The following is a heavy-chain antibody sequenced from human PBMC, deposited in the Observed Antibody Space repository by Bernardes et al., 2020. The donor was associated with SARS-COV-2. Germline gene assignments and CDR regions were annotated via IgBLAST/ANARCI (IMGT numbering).Heavy chain of an antibody. J-gene: IGHJ3*01. CDR3: ARVVSGPHVGADAFAV. V-gene: IGHV3-23*01. Sequence: GRSLRLSCAASGFTFSNYAMSWFRQTPGKGLEWISAVNSAGTTYYTDSVRGRFTAARDNSKNTLYLQMTSLRSEDTAVYYCARVVSGPHVGADAFAVWGRGTTVTVSS. D-gene: IGHD2-21*02. CDR2: VNSAGTT. CDR1: GFTFSNYA.